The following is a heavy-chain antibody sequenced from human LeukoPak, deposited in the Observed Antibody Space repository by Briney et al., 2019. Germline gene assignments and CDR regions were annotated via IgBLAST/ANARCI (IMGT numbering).Heavy chain of an antibody. CDR3: ARGGLIVADDAFDI. CDR2: IIPIFGTA. CDR1: GGTFSSYA. V-gene: IGHV1-69*13. D-gene: IGHD5-12*01. J-gene: IGHJ3*02. Sequence: VASVKVSCKTSGGTFSSYAISWVRQAPGQGLEWMGGIIPIFGTANYAQKFQGRVTITAVESTSTAYMELSSLRSEDTAVYCCARGGLIVADDAFDIWGQGTMVTVSS.